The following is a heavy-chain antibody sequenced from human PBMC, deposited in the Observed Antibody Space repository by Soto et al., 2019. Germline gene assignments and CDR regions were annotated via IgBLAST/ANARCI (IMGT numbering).Heavy chain of an antibody. V-gene: IGHV3-30*18. CDR2: ISYDGSNK. CDR3: AKDAIFGHASFDY. D-gene: IGHD3-10*02. CDR1: GFTFSSYG. J-gene: IGHJ4*02. Sequence: GGSLRLSCAASGFTFSSYGMHWVRQAPGKGLEWVAVISYDGSNKYYADSVKGRFTISRDNSKNTLYLQMNSLRAEDTAVYYCAKDAIFGHASFDYWGQGTLVTVSS.